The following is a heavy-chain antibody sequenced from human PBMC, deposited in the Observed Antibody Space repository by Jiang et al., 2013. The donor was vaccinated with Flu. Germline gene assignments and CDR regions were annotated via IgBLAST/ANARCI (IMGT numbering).Heavy chain of an antibody. CDR2: IKQDGSEK. D-gene: IGHD1-26*01. CDR1: GFTFSSHW. Sequence: VQLLESGGGLVQPGGSLRLSCAASGFTFSSHWMSWVRQAPGKGLQWVATIKQDGSEKYYVDSVKGRFTISRDNAKSSLYLQMNSLRAEDTAVYYCARGRPRLTGSRFVDAFDIWGQGTMVTVSS. J-gene: IGHJ3*02. V-gene: IGHV3-7*03. CDR3: ARGRPRLTGSRFVDAFDI.